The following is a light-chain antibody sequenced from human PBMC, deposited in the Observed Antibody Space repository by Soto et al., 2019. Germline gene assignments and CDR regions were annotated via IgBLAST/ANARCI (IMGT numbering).Light chain of an antibody. J-gene: IGKJ2*01. CDR2: DAS. V-gene: IGKV3-15*01. CDR1: QSVSSN. Sequence: EIVMTQSPATLSVSPGERVTLSCRASQSVSSNLAWYQQKAGQAPRLLIYDASTRATGIPARFSGSGSGTEFTLTISSLQSEDFALYYCQQYKNWQTWYTFGQGTKVEIK. CDR3: QQYKNWQTWYT.